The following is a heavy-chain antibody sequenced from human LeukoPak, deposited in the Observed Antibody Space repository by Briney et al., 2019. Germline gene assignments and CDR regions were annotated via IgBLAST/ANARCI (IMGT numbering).Heavy chain of an antibody. J-gene: IGHJ4*02. D-gene: IGHD3-22*01. CDR3: ARRGGDSSGNFDY. CDR2: IYYSGGT. V-gene: IGHV4-59*08. Sequence: PSETLSLTCTVSGGSISSYYWSWIRQPPGKGLEWIGYIYYSGGTNYNPSLKSRVTISVDTSKKQFSLRLSSVTAADTAVYYCARRGGDSSGNFDYWGQGTLVTVSS. CDR1: GGSISSYY.